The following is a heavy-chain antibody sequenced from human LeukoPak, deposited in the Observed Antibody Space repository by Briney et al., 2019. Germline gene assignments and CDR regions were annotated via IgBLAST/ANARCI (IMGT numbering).Heavy chain of an antibody. D-gene: IGHD3-16*01. CDR3: AKALGDWPTTLDY. CDR2: ISGSGDST. CDR1: GFIFRHYA. Sequence: GSLRLSCSASGFIFRHYAVNWVRQSSGEGLEWVSGISGSGDSTYYADSVKGRFTVSRDNSKDTLYLQMNSLTAADTAVYFCAKALGDWPTTLDYWGRGTLVTVSS. J-gene: IGHJ4*02. V-gene: IGHV3-23*01.